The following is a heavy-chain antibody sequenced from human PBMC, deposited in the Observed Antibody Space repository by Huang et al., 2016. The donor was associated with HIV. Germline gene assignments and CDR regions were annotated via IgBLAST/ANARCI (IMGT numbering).Heavy chain of an antibody. D-gene: IGHD6-6*01. Sequence: QVQLQESGPGLVKPSETLSLTCTVSGGSVSRGSYYWSWIRQPPGKGLEWIGDIYNYYSGNTNYNPSLKSRVSITVDPSRNQFSLKVSSVTAADTAVYYCAAYHRRRAAHNFDYWGQGTLVTVSS. CDR3: AAYHRRRAAHNFDY. CDR1: GGSVSRGSYY. J-gene: IGHJ4*02. CDR2: NYYSGNT. V-gene: IGHV4-61*01.